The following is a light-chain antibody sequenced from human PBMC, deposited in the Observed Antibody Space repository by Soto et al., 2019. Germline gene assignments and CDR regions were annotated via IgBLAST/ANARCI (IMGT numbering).Light chain of an antibody. CDR2: GAS. CDR1: QSVSSY. J-gene: IGKJ1*01. CDR3: QKYNNWTPET. V-gene: IGKV3-15*01. Sequence: IVMTQSPATLSVSPGERATLSCRASQSVSSYLAWYQQKLGQAPRLLIYGASTRATGIPARFSGSGSGTEFTLTISSLQSEDFAVYYCQKYNNWTPETFGQGNKVEI.